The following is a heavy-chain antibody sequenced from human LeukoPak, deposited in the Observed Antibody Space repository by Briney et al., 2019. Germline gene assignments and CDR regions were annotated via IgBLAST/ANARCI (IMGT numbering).Heavy chain of an antibody. CDR3: ARQTRRGSATGRIDY. CDR1: GGSITSYY. J-gene: IGHJ4*02. Sequence: SETLSLTCTVSGGSITSYYWHWIRQPPGKGLEWIGYIYYSGSTNYNPSLKSRVTISVDTSKNQFSLKLSSVTAADTAVYYCARQTRRGSATGRIDYWGQGTLVTVSS. V-gene: IGHV4-59*08. D-gene: IGHD5-12*01. CDR2: IYYSGST.